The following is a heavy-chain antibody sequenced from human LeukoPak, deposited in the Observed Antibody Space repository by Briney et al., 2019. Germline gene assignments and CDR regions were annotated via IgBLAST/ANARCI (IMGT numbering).Heavy chain of an antibody. CDR3: TTYYLLVRTFEY. V-gene: IGHV3-30*04. D-gene: IGHD1-26*01. J-gene: IGHJ4*02. CDR2: ISYDGSNK. CDR1: GFTFSSYA. Sequence: GGSLRLSCAASGFTFSSYAMHWVRQAPGKGLEWVAVISYDGSNKYYADSVKGRFTISRDNSKNTLYLQMNSLRAEDTAVYYCTTYYLLVRTFEYWGQGTLVTVSS.